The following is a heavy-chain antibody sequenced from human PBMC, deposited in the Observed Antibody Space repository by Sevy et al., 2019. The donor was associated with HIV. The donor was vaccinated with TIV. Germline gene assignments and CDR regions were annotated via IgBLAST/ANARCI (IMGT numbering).Heavy chain of an antibody. J-gene: IGHJ6*03. CDR3: ARDRYDFWSGYLSRPYYYYYMDV. V-gene: IGHV1-18*04. D-gene: IGHD3-3*01. CDR1: GYTFTSYG. Sequence: ASLKVSCKASGYTFTSYGISWVRQAPGQGLEWMGWISAYNGNTNYAQKLQGRVTMTTDTSTSTAYMELRSLRSDDTAVYYCARDRYDFWSGYLSRPYYYYYMDVWGKGTTVTVSS. CDR2: ISAYNGNT.